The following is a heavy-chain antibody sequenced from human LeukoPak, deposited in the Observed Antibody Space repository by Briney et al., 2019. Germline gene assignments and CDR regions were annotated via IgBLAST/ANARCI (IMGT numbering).Heavy chain of an antibody. CDR3: SRQYSDWLLGRDYFDY. Sequence: SGTLSLTCGVSGGSITTTNFWSWVRQPPGGGLEWIGEISLRGRTQYNPSLKRRVNISIDESKNHLYLSLASVTAADTAVYYCSRQYSDWLLGRDYFDYWGQGTLVTVSS. CDR1: GGSITTTNF. CDR2: ISLRGRT. D-gene: IGHD3-9*01. J-gene: IGHJ4*02. V-gene: IGHV4-4*02.